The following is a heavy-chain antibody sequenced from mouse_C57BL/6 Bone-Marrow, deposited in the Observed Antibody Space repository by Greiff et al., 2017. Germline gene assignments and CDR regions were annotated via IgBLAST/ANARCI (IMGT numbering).Heavy chain of an antibody. V-gene: IGHV2-2*01. CDR2: IWSGGST. Sequence: VQLQPSGPGLVQPSQSLSITCTVSGFSLTSYGVHWVRQSPGKGLEWLGVIWSGGSTDYNAAFISRLSISKDNSKSQVFFKMNSLQADDTAIYYCARYYYGSSYWYFDVWGTGTTVTVSS. D-gene: IGHD1-1*01. CDR1: GFSLTSYG. J-gene: IGHJ1*03. CDR3: ARYYYGSSYWYFDV.